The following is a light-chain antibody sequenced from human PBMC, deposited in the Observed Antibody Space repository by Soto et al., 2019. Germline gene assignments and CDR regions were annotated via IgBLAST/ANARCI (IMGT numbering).Light chain of an antibody. J-gene: IGKJ4*01. V-gene: IGKV1-33*01. Sequence: DIQMTQSPSSLSASVGDRVTITCQASQDISNYLNWDQQKPGKAPKLLIYDASNLETGVPSRFSGSGSGTDFTFTISSLQPEDIVTYYCQQYDNLPLPVGGGTKVEIK. CDR1: QDISNY. CDR3: QQYDNLPLP. CDR2: DAS.